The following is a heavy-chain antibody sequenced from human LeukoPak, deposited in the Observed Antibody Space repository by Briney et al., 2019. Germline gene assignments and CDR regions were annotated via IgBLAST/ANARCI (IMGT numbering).Heavy chain of an antibody. CDR2: LDPEGGGL. Sequence: GASVKVSCKASDYTFTSYGISWVRQAPGKGLEWLGGLDPEGGGLIYAQNFQGRVIMTEDTSTDTAYMELSSLKSEDTGVYYCATVFQQRGYYYMDVWGKGTTVTVSS. CDR1: DYTFTSYG. D-gene: IGHD6-13*01. J-gene: IGHJ6*03. V-gene: IGHV1-24*01. CDR3: ATVFQQRGYYYMDV.